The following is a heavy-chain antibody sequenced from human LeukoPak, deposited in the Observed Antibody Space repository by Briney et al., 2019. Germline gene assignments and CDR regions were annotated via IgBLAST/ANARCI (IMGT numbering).Heavy chain of an antibody. CDR2: ITSDGSTT. CDR1: GFSFSSAW. J-gene: IGHJ4*02. Sequence: GGSLRLPCAASGFSFSSAWMHWVRQAPGEGLVAVPRITSDGSTTWYADSVRGRFTISRDNAKNTLYLQMNSLRVDDTAVYYCARDWYYAIDYWGQGTLVTVSS. D-gene: IGHD2-2*01. CDR3: ARDWYYAIDY. V-gene: IGHV3-74*01.